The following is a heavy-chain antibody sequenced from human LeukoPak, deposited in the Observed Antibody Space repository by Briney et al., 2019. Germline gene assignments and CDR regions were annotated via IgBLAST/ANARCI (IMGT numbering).Heavy chain of an antibody. CDR3: AKWKYSNSGIDDY. Sequence: GGSLRLSCAASGFTFSSYAMHWVRQAPGKGLEWVAVISYDGSNKYYADSVKGRFTISRDNSKNMLYLQMNSLRAEDTAVYYCAKWKYSNSGIDDYWGQGTLVTVSS. CDR2: ISYDGSNK. D-gene: IGHD6-6*01. V-gene: IGHV3-30-3*02. J-gene: IGHJ4*02. CDR1: GFTFSSYA.